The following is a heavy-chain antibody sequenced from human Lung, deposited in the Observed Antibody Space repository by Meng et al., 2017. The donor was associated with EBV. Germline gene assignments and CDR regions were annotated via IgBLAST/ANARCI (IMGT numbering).Heavy chain of an antibody. V-gene: IGHV1-46*01. CDR2: INPSGGST. D-gene: IGHD5-18*01. J-gene: IGHJ4*02. Sequence: QVKLVQFGAEGKKPGASVKCSCKASGYTLTSYYMHWVRQAPGQGLEWMGIINPSGGSTSYAQKFHGRVTMTRDTSTSTIYMELSSLRSEDTAVYYCARGWIQLWAPFDYWGQGTLVTVSS. CDR1: GYTLTSYY. CDR3: ARGWIQLWAPFDY.